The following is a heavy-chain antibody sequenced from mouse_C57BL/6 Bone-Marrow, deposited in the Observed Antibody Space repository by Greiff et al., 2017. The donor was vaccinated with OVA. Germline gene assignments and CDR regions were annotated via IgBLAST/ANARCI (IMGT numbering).Heavy chain of an antibody. V-gene: IGHV10-1*01. Sequence: EVQLVESGGGLVQPKGSLKLSCAASGFSFNTYAMNWVRQAPGKGLEWVARIRSKSNNYATYYADSVKDRFTISRDDSESMLYLQMNNLKTEDTAMYYCVRGMVTTRRDYYAMDYWGQGTSVTVSS. CDR2: IRSKSNNYAT. CDR1: GFSFNTYA. CDR3: VRGMVTTRRDYYAMDY. J-gene: IGHJ4*01. D-gene: IGHD2-2*01.